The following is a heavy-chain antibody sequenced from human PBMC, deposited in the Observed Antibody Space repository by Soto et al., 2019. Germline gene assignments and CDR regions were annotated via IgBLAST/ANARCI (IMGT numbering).Heavy chain of an antibody. CDR1: GYIFTSYC. V-gene: IGHV1-18*01. CDR2: ISTYNGNT. D-gene: IGHD3-10*01. CDR3: ARDSMVRGVIHGMDV. Sequence: ASVNVSCKSSGYIFTSYCISWVRQAPGQGLEWMGWISTYNGNTNYAQKLQGRVTMTTDTSTSTAHMELRSLRSDDTAVYYCARDSMVRGVIHGMDVWAQGTTVTVSS. J-gene: IGHJ6*02.